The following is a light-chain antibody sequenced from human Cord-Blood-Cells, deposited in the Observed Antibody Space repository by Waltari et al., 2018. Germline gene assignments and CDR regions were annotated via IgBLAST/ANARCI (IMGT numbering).Light chain of an antibody. CDR3: MQALQTPLT. Sequence: DIVMTQSPLSLPVTPGEPASTSCRSSQGLLHSNGYNYLDWYLQKPGQSPQLLIYLGSNRASGVPDRFSGSGSGTDFTLKISRVEAEDVGVYYCMQALQTPLTFGGGTKVEIK. V-gene: IGKV2-28*01. J-gene: IGKJ4*01. CDR2: LGS. CDR1: QGLLHSNGYNY.